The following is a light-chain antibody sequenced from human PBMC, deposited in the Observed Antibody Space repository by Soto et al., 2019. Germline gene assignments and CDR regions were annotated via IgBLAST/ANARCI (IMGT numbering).Light chain of an antibody. J-gene: IGKJ4*01. V-gene: IGKV1-39*01. CDR3: QQSYSTLLT. Sequence: DIQITQSPSSLSASVGDRVTITCRASQSISNYLNWYQQKPGKAPKLLIYAASSLQSGVPSRFSGSASGTDFTLTISSLQPEDFATYYCQQSYSTLLTFGGGTKVDIK. CDR2: AAS. CDR1: QSISNY.